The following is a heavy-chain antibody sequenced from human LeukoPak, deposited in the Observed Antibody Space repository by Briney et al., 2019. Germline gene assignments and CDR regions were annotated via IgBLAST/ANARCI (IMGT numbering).Heavy chain of an antibody. CDR2: INPIGGST. CDR3: ARDCYGSGSCYYYYYMDV. J-gene: IGHJ6*03. D-gene: IGHD3-10*01. V-gene: IGHV1-46*01. Sequence: CVCHTPGQRLGRMGVINPIGGSTSYAQKFQGRVTMTRDTSTSTVYMELSSLRSEDTAVYYCARDCYGSGSCYYYYYMDVWGKGTTVTISS.